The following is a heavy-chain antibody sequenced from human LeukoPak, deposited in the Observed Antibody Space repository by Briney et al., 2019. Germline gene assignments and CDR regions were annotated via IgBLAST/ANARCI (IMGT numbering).Heavy chain of an antibody. Sequence: PSETLSLTCTVSGGSISSYYWSWIRQPPGKGLEWIGYIYYSGSTNYNPSLKSRVTISVDTSKNQFSLKLSSVTAADTAVYYCARGRYYDSSGYYFDYWGREPWSPSPQ. CDR1: GGSISSYY. V-gene: IGHV4-59*01. CDR3: ARGRYYDSSGYYFDY. J-gene: IGHJ4*02. CDR2: IYYSGST. D-gene: IGHD3-22*01.